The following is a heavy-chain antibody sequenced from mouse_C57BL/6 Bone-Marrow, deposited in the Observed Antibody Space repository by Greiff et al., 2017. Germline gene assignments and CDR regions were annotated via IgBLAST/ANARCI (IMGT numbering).Heavy chain of an antibody. CDR3: ARHGSFFDD. V-gene: IGHV1-64*01. Sequence: QVQLQQPGAELVKPGASVKLSCKASGYTFTSYWMHWVKQRPGQGLEWIGMIHPNSGSTNYNAKFKSKATLTVDKSSSTAYMPLSSLTSEDSAVYYCARHGSFFDDWGQGTTLTVSS. J-gene: IGHJ2*01. CDR1: GYTFTSYW. CDR2: IHPNSGST.